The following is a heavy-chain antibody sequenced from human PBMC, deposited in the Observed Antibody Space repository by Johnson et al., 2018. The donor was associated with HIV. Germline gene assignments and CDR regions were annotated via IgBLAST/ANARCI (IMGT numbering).Heavy chain of an antibody. V-gene: IGHV3-7*01. Sequence: VQLVESGGGLVQHGGSLRLSCAVSGFSFSNYWMEWVRQAPGKGLVWVAVIWYDGNKKYYVDSVRGRFTISRDNAENSLILQMNSLRAEDTAVYYCARHYSEYIYAAFSLWGQGTMVTVSS. D-gene: IGHD5-18*01. CDR2: IWYDGNKK. CDR1: GFSFSNYW. CDR3: ARHYSEYIYAAFSL. J-gene: IGHJ3*01.